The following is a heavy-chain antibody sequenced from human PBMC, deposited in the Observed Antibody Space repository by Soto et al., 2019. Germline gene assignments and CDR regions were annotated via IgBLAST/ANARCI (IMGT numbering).Heavy chain of an antibody. Sequence: GASVKVSCKASGYTFTSYGISWVRQAPGQGLEWMGWISAYNGNTNYAQKLQGRVTMTTDTSTSTAYMELRSLRSDDTAVYYCAIFYDYVWGSYRPKDHFDYWGQGTPVTVSS. V-gene: IGHV1-18*01. CDR2: ISAYNGNT. D-gene: IGHD3-16*02. CDR3: AIFYDYVWGSYRPKDHFDY. CDR1: GYTFTSYG. J-gene: IGHJ4*02.